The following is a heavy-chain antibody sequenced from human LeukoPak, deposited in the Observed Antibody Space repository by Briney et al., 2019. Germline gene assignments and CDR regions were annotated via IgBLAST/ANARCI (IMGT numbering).Heavy chain of an antibody. CDR3: AYSVGCHMVTDSRVFDY. Sequence: PGGSLTLSCVASGFSFGSYAMNWVRQAPGKGIEWVSVFSGGGGNTYYTDSVKGRFTISRDTSEHTVYLQMNSLRAEDTAVYYCAYSVGCHMVTDSRVFDYWGQGTLVTVSS. CDR1: GFSFGSYA. D-gene: IGHD3-10*01. J-gene: IGHJ4*02. CDR2: FSGGGGNT. V-gene: IGHV3-23*01.